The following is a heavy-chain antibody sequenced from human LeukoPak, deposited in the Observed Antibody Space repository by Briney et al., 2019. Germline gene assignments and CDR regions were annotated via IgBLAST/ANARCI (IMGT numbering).Heavy chain of an antibody. CDR2: ISYDGSNK. J-gene: IGHJ4*02. Sequence: GGSLRLSCAASGFTFSSYWMSWVRQAPGKGLEWVAVISYDGSNKYYADSVKGRFTISRDNSKNTLYLQMNSLRAEDTAVYYCAREIDGGNKAYWGQGTLVTVSS. CDR3: AREIDGGNKAY. V-gene: IGHV3-30-3*01. CDR1: GFTFSSYW. D-gene: IGHD4-23*01.